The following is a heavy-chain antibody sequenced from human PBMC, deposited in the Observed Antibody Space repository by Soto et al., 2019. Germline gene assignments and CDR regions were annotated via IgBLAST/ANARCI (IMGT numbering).Heavy chain of an antibody. D-gene: IGHD1-1*01. Sequence: GGSLRRSCAASGFTFSSYGMHWVRQAPGKGLEWVAVISYDGSNKYYADSVKGRFTISRDNSKNTLYLQMNSLRAEDTAVYYCARGNPFDYWGQGTLVTVSS. CDR1: GFTFSSYG. J-gene: IGHJ4*02. CDR3: ARGNPFDY. V-gene: IGHV3-30*03. CDR2: ISYDGSNK.